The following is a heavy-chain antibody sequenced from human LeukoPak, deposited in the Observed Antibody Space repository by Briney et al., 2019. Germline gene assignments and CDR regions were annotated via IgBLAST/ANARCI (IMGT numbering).Heavy chain of an antibody. CDR2: INPNSGGT. J-gene: IGHJ4*02. Sequence: ASVKVSCKASGYTFTGYYMHWVRQAPGQGLEWMGWINPNSGGTNYAQKFQGRVTMTRDTSISTAYMELSRLRSEDTAVYYCARSRPEWSEFDYWGQGTLVTVSS. V-gene: IGHV1-2*02. D-gene: IGHD3-3*01. CDR1: GYTFTGYY. CDR3: ARSRPEWSEFDY.